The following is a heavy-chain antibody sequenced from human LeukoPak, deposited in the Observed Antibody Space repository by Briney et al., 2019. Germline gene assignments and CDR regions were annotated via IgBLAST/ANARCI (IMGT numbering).Heavy chain of an antibody. V-gene: IGHV3-53*01. J-gene: IGHJ3*02. Sequence: GGSLRLSCAASGFTFSSYWMSWVRQAPGKGLEWVSVIYSDGRTYYADSVRGRFTISRDNAKNTVYLQMNRLRVEDTAVYYCARVEVVTTGAFDIWGQGTMVTVSS. D-gene: IGHD3-22*01. CDR2: IYSDGRT. CDR1: GFTFSSYW. CDR3: ARVEVVTTGAFDI.